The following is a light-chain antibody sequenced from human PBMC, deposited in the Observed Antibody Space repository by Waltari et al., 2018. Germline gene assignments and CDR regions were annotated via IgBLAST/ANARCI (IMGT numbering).Light chain of an antibody. CDR3: QQYYGTPLT. J-gene: IGKJ1*01. V-gene: IGKV4-1*01. CDR1: NRVLYCSNNENY. CDR2: WAS. Sequence: IVMTQSPDSLASSLGERATINCTSSNRVLYCSNNENYLAWYQQNPGQPPKLLIFWASIRESGVPDRFSGSGSGTDFTLTINGLQAEDVAVYYCQQYYGTPLTFGQGTKVEIK.